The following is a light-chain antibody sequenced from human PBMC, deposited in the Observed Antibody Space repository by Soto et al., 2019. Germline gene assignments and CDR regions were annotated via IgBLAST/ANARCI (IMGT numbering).Light chain of an antibody. CDR3: QKYNSAPPIT. Sequence: DIQMTQSPSSLSASVGDTVTITCRASQDIRNYLAWYQQKPGTVPNLLIYAASTLQPVVPSRFSGRGSGKDFTRTISSLQPEDVATYLCQKYNSAPPITFGQGTRLEIK. V-gene: IGKV1-27*01. J-gene: IGKJ5*01. CDR2: AAS. CDR1: QDIRNY.